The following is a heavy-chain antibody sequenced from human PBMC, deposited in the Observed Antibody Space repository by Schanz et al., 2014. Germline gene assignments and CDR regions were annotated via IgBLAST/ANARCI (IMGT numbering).Heavy chain of an antibody. Sequence: QVQLVQSGSELKKPGASVKVSCKASGYTFPSYGISWVRQAPGQGLEWMGWINPNSGDTNYAQRFQGRVTLTRDTSISTVYMELSRLRSDDTAVYYCARERASSIADHWGQGTLLAVSS. V-gene: IGHV1-2*02. CDR1: GYTFPSYG. CDR3: ARERASSIADH. D-gene: IGHD6-6*01. J-gene: IGHJ4*02. CDR2: INPNSGDT.